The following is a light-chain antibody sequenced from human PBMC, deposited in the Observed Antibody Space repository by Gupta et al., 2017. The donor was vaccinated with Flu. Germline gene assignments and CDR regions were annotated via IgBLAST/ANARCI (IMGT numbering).Light chain of an antibody. CDR2: EFS. CDR3: RRGTQRWT. Sequence: DVVMCQSPLSLSVTLGQAASISCRSSQSLVYKNGITYLTWFQQSPGQSPRRLIYEFSNRDSGVPEIFSGSGAVTEFTLKSSSVEAEDVGVYYCRRGTQRWTFGQGTRMEIK. V-gene: IGKV2-30*01. CDR1: QSLVYKNGITY. J-gene: IGKJ2*02.